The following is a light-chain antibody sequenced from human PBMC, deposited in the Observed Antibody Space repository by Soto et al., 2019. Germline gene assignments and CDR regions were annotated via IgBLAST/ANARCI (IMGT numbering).Light chain of an antibody. V-gene: IGLV1-44*01. Sequence: QSVLTQPPSASGTPGQRVTISCSGSKSNIGSNSVNWYRQLPGTAPKLLIYTNDQRPSGVPDRLSGSKSGTSASLAISGLQSEDEADYYCAAWDDSLNNYVLGNGTKVT. CDR2: TND. J-gene: IGLJ1*01. CDR3: AAWDDSLNNYV. CDR1: KSNIGSNS.